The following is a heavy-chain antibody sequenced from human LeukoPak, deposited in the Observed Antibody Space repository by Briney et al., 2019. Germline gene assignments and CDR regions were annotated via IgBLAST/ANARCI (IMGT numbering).Heavy chain of an antibody. CDR2: IIPIFGTA. Sequence: ASVKVSCKSSGCTFSSYSISWVRQAPGQGLEWMGGIIPIFGTAHYAQKFQGRVTITTDESTSTAYMELSSLRSEDTAVYYCARGPPGILAFDYWGQGTLVTVSS. V-gene: IGHV1-69*05. CDR3: ARGPPGILAFDY. CDR1: GCTFSSYS. D-gene: IGHD1-26*01. J-gene: IGHJ4*02.